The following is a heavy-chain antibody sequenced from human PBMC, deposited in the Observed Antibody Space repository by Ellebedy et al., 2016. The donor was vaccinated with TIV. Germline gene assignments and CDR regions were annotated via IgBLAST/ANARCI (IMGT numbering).Heavy chain of an antibody. Sequence: SVKVSXXASGGTFSSYAISWVRQAPGQGLEWMGGIIPIFGTANYAQKFQGRVTITADESTSTAYMELSSLRSEDTAVYYCARALVVAAVTDFDYWGQGTLVTVSS. J-gene: IGHJ4*02. V-gene: IGHV1-69*13. CDR3: ARALVVAAVTDFDY. CDR2: IIPIFGTA. CDR1: GGTFSSYA. D-gene: IGHD2-15*01.